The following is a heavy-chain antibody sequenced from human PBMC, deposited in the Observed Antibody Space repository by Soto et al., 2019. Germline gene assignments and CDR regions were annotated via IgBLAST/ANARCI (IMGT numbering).Heavy chain of an antibody. J-gene: IGHJ4*02. CDR1: GYIVSDYG. CDR2: ISGYRGNA. Sequence: QVQVMKSGAEVKKPGDSVKVSCKTSGYIVSDYGINWVRQAPGQGLEWMGWISGYRGNANLAQKFQGRVTMTTDKSTRTAYMELRRLRSDDTAVYYCAKRTSGTTWGESDYWGQGTLVTVSS. CDR3: AKRTSGTTWGESDY. D-gene: IGHD4-17*01. V-gene: IGHV1-18*04.